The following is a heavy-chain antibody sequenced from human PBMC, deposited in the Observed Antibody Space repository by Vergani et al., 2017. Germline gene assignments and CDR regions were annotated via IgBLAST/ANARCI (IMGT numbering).Heavy chain of an antibody. J-gene: IGHJ4*02. Sequence: QVQLQESGPGLVKPSGTLSLTCAVSGGSISSSNWWSWVRQPPGKGLEWIGEIYHSGSTNYNPSLKSRVTISVDKSKNQFSLQLSSVTAADTAVYYCARAGGYCSGGSCSWFDYWGQGTLVTVSS. D-gene: IGHD2-15*01. V-gene: IGHV4-4*02. CDR2: IYHSGST. CDR3: ARAGGYCSGGSCSWFDY. CDR1: GGSISSSNW.